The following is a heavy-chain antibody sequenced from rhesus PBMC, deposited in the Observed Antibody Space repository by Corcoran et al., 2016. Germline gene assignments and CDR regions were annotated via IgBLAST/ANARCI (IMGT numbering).Heavy chain of an antibody. CDR2: IVRDGNRT. J-gene: IGHJ5-1*01. D-gene: IGHD3-16*01. Sequence: EVQLVESGGGLVQPGGSLRLSCAASEFTFSSYWIYWVRKDPGKGLEGFSRIVRDGNRTSYADSVKGRFTISRENAKNSLYLQMNRLRAEDTAVYYCAANSGSYYRFDCWGPGVLVTVSS. CDR1: EFTFSSYW. CDR3: AANSGSYYRFDC. V-gene: IGHV3-119*01.